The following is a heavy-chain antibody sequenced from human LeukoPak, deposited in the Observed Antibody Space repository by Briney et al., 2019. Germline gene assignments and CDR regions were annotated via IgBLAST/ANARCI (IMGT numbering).Heavy chain of an antibody. CDR2: ISYDGSNK. CDR3: AKGGYPFDY. Sequence: GGSLRLSCAASGFTLSSYGMHWVRQAPGKGLEWLAVISYDGSNKYYADSVKGRFTISRDNSKNTLYLQMNSLRAEDTAVYYCAKGGYPFDYWGQGTLVTVSS. J-gene: IGHJ4*02. CDR1: GFTLSSYG. D-gene: IGHD5-18*01. V-gene: IGHV3-30*18.